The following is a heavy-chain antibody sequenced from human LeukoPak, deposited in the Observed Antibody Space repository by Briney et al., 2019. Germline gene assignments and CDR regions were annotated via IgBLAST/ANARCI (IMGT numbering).Heavy chain of an antibody. CDR3: GRGLGLCDFWSGDFSNPLFAY. Sequence: SETLSLTCAVYGGSFSGYYWSWIRQPPGKGLEWIGEINHRGSTNYNPSLKSRVTISVDTSKNQFSLKLRSVTAADAAVYYCGRGLGLCDFWSGDFSNPLFAYRGQGT. D-gene: IGHD3-3*01. J-gene: IGHJ4*02. V-gene: IGHV4-34*01. CDR2: INHRGST. CDR1: GGSFSGYY.